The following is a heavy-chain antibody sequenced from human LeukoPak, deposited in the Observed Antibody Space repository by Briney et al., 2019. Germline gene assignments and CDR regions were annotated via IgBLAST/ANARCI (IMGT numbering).Heavy chain of an antibody. Sequence: GGSLRLSCAASGFTFSSYAMRWVRQPPGKGLEWLSSISGNGYTTYYADSVKGRFTISRDNSKNTLYLQMNSLRAEDTAVYYCARSIVVVPAARSYYYYGMDVWGQGTTVTVSS. D-gene: IGHD2-2*01. CDR2: ISGNGYTT. CDR3: ARSIVVVPAARSYYYYGMDV. V-gene: IGHV3-23*01. CDR1: GFTFSSYA. J-gene: IGHJ6*02.